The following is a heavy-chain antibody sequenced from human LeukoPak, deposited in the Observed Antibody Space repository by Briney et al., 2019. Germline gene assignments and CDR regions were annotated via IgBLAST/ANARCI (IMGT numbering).Heavy chain of an antibody. CDR1: GGSISSDY. J-gene: IGHJ5*02. D-gene: IGHD2-2*03. V-gene: IGHV4-59*01. Sequence: SETLSLTCTVSGGSISSDYWSWIRQPPGKGLEWIAYIYYSGSTKYNPSLKSRVTISVDTSKNQFSLKLSSVTAADTAVYYCARARSYLDWLDPWGQGTVVTVSS. CDR3: ARARSYLDWLDP. CDR2: IYYSGST.